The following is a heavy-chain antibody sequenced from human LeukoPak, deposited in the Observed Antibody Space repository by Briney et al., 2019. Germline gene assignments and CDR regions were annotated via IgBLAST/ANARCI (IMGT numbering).Heavy chain of an antibody. CDR1: GGSISRADYY. Sequence: SETLSLTCTVSGGSISRADYYWSWIRQPPGKGLEWIGYIYYSGSTYYNPSLKSRVTISVDTSNNQFSLKLSSVTAADTAVYYCARDSDFWSGYYYFDCWGQGTLVTVSS. CDR3: ARDSDFWSGYYYFDC. V-gene: IGHV4-30-4*08. J-gene: IGHJ4*02. CDR2: IYYSGST. D-gene: IGHD3-3*01.